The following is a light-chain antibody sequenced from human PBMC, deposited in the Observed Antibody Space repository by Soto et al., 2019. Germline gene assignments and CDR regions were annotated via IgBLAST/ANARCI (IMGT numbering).Light chain of an antibody. CDR2: DVS. CDR3: SSYTSSSTLVV. CDR1: SSDVGGYNY. J-gene: IGLJ2*01. Sequence: QSVLTQPASVSGSPGQSITISCTGTSSDVGGYNYVSWYQQHPGKAPKLMIYDVSNRPSGVSNRFSGSKSGNTASLTISGRQAEDEGDYYCSSYTSSSTLVVFGGGTKLTVL. V-gene: IGLV2-14*01.